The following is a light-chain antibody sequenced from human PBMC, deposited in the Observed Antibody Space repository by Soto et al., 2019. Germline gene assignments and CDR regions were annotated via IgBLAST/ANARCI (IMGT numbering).Light chain of an antibody. CDR3: QQYYSYPRT. J-gene: IGKJ1*01. Sequence: AIRMTQSPSSFSASTGDRVTITCRASQGISSYLAWYQQKPGKAPKLLIYAASTLQSGVPSRFSGSGSGTDVTLTIRCLQSEDFATYYCQQYYSYPRTFGQGTKVEIK. CDR1: QGISSY. V-gene: IGKV1-8*01. CDR2: AAS.